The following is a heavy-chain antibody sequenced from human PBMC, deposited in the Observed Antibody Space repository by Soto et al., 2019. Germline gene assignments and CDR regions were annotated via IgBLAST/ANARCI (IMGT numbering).Heavy chain of an antibody. CDR3: AKDLGGEYLLGRGIAVAGPSYYFDY. V-gene: IGHV3-23*01. Sequence: GGSLRLSCAASGFTFSSYAMSWVRQAPGKGLEWVSAISGSGGSTYYADSVKGRFTISRDNSKNTLYLQMNSLRAEDTAVYYCAKDLGGEYLLGRGIAVAGPSYYFDYWGQGTLVTVSS. CDR2: ISGSGGST. D-gene: IGHD6-19*01. J-gene: IGHJ4*02. CDR1: GFTFSSYA.